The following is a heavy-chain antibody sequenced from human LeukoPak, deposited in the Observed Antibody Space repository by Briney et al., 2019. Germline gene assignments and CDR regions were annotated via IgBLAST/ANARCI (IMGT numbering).Heavy chain of an antibody. D-gene: IGHD5-24*01. CDR2: IRSSSSII. V-gene: IGHV3-48*02. J-gene: IGHJ4*02. Sequence: GGSLRLSCAASGLTFNGYSMNWVRRAPGKGLEWVSYIRSSSSIIYYADSVKGRFTISRDNAKNSLYLQMNSLRDEDTAVYYCTRGRGADGYNYFDYRGQGTLVTVSS. CDR1: GLTFNGYS. CDR3: TRGRGADGYNYFDY.